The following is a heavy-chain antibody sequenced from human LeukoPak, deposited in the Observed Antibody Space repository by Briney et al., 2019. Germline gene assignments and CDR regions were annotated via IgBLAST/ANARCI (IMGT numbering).Heavy chain of an antibody. Sequence: ASVKVSCKASNYTFTNYGISWVRQAPGQGLEWMGWISGYNGKTNYAQKFHARVTMTTDTSTSTAYMELRSLRSDDTAVYYCARIRYYDNAFDIWGQGTMVTVSS. D-gene: IGHD3-22*01. CDR1: NYTFTNYG. CDR2: ISGYNGKT. CDR3: ARIRYYDNAFDI. V-gene: IGHV1-18*01. J-gene: IGHJ3*02.